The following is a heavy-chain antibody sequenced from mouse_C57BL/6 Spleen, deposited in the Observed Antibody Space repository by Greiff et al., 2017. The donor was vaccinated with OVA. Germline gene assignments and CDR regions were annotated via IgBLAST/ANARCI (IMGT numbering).Heavy chain of an antibody. CDR2: ISNGGGST. CDR1: GFTFSDYY. CDR3: ARRGGYWGAMDY. V-gene: IGHV5-12*01. D-gene: IGHD2-3*01. J-gene: IGHJ4*01. Sequence: EVQRVESGGGLVQPGGSLKLSCAASGFTFSDYYMYWVRQTPEKRLEWVAYISNGGGSTYYPDTVKGRFTISRDNATNTLYLQMSRLKSEDTAMYYFARRGGYWGAMDYWGQGTSVTVSS.